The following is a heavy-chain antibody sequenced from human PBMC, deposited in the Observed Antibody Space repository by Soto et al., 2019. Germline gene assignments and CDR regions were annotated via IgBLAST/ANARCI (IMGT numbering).Heavy chain of an antibody. CDR1: GGSISSGGYS. V-gene: IGHV4-30-2*01. Sequence: PSETLSLTCAVSGGSISSGGYSWSWIRQPPGKGLEWIGYIYHSGSTYYNSSLKSRVTISVDRSKNQFSLKLCSVTAADTAVYYCARVPTPWGQGTLVTVSS. CDR3: ARVPTP. J-gene: IGHJ5*02. CDR2: IYHSGST. D-gene: IGHD2-2*01.